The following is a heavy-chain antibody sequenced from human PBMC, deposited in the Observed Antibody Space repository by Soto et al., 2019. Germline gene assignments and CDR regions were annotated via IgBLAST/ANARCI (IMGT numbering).Heavy chain of an antibody. CDR3: AKDGRDGYNYFPYY. CDR1: GFTFSSYG. V-gene: IGHV3-30*18. CDR2: ISYDGSNK. J-gene: IGHJ4*02. Sequence: QVQLVESGGGVVQPGRSLRRSCAASGFTFSSYGMHWVRQAPGKGLEWVAVISYDGSNKYYADSVKGRFTISRDNSKNTLYLQMNSLRADDTAVYYCAKDGRDGYNYFPYYWGQGTLVTVSS. D-gene: IGHD5-12*01.